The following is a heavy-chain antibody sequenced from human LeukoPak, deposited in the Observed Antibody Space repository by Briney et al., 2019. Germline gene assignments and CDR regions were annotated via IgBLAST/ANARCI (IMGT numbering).Heavy chain of an antibody. CDR3: ARGNVHSREWELLRAFDI. CDR2: INHSGST. J-gene: IGHJ3*02. V-gene: IGHV4-34*01. CDR1: GGSFSGYY. D-gene: IGHD1-26*01. Sequence: SETLSLTCAVYGGSFSGYYWSWIRQPPGKGLEWIGEINHSGSTNYNPPLKSRVTISVDTSKNQFSLKLSSVTAADTAVYYCARGNVHSREWELLRAFDIWGQGTMVTVSS.